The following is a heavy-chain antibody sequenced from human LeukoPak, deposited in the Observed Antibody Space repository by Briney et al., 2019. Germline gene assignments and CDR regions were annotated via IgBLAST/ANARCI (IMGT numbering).Heavy chain of an antibody. CDR2: IWYDGSNK. V-gene: IGHV3-33*06. CDR1: GFTFSSYG. D-gene: IGHD4-4*01. CDR3: AKRPSGSNPFDY. Sequence: GGSLRLSCAASGFTFSSYGMHWVRQAPGKGLEWVAVIWYDGSNKYYADSVKGRFTISRDNSKNTLYLQMNSLRAEDTAVYYCAKRPSGSNPFDYWGQGTLVTVSS. J-gene: IGHJ4*02.